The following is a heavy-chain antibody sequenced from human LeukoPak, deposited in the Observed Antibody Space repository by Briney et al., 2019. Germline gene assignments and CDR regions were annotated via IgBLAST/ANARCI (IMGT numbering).Heavy chain of an antibody. CDR3: AKLYGSGDSHGASLDY. CDR2: IRYDGSNK. V-gene: IGHV3-30*02. Sequence: GGSLRLSCAASGFTFSSYGMHWVRQAPGKGLEWVPFIRYDGSNKYYADSVKGRFTISRDNSKNTLYLQMNSLGAEDTAVYYCAKLYGSGDSHGASLDYWGQGTLVTVSS. J-gene: IGHJ4*02. CDR1: GFTFSSYG. D-gene: IGHD3-10*01.